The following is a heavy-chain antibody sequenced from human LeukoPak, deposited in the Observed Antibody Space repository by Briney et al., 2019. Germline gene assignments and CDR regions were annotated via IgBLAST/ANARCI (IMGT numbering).Heavy chain of an antibody. CDR2: ISSGGGTI. Sequence: GGSLRLSCAASGFTFSRKTMNWVRQAPGKGLEWVSYISSGGGTIYYADSVRGRCTTSRDNAKKSLYLQMKSLRDEDTAEYFCARDNGMTSGWYAGRIVYYYGMDVWGQGTTVTVSS. CDR3: ARDNGMTSGWYAGRIVYYYGMDV. D-gene: IGHD6-19*01. CDR1: GFTFSRKT. J-gene: IGHJ6*02. V-gene: IGHV3-48*02.